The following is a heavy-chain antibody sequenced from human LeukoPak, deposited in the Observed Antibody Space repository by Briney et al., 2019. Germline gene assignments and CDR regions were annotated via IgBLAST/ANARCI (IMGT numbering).Heavy chain of an antibody. CDR3: AREGIAAAGGYMDV. CDR2: IIPIFGTA. J-gene: IGHJ6*03. D-gene: IGHD6-13*01. V-gene: IGHV1-69*05. Sequence: GASVKVSCKASGGTFSSYAISWVRQAPGQGLEWMGGIIPIFGTANYAQKFQGRVTITTDESTSTAYMELSSLRSEDTAVCYCAREGIAAAGGYMDVWGKGTTVTVSS. CDR1: GGTFSSYA.